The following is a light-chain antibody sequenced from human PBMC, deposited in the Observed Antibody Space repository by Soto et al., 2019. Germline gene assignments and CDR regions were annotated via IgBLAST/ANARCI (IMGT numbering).Light chain of an antibody. J-gene: IGLJ2*01. Sequence: QSVLTQPPSVSGAPGQRVTISCTGSSSNIGAGYDVHWYQQLPGTAPKLLIYGNSNRPSGVPDRFSGSKSGTSASLAITGLQADDEADYYCQSYDSSLSGKGVVFGGGTKLTVL. CDR2: GNS. CDR3: QSYDSSLSGKGVV. CDR1: SSNIGAGYD. V-gene: IGLV1-40*01.